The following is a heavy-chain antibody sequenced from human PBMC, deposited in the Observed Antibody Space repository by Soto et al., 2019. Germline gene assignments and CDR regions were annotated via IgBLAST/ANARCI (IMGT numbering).Heavy chain of an antibody. Sequence: ASVKVSCKASGGTFSGYAISWVRQAPGKGLEWMGGIIPIFGTADYAQKFQGRVTITADESTSTAYMELSSLRSEDTAVYYCASHYDSSGYYYRGLDYWGQGTLVTVSS. CDR3: ASHYDSSGYYYRGLDY. D-gene: IGHD3-22*01. CDR2: IIPIFGTA. J-gene: IGHJ4*02. CDR1: GGTFSGYA. V-gene: IGHV1-69*13.